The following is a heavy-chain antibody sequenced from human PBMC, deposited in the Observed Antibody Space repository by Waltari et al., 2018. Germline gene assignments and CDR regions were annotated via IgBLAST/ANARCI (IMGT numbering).Heavy chain of an antibody. D-gene: IGHD2-15*01. J-gene: IGHJ4*02. CDR3: ARDCGRGIYLDT. V-gene: IGHV4-4*02. CDR1: W. Sequence: WWSGVRQSPGKGLEWIGQINRSGRTNYHPAFESRVIVSIDSSNNQFSLKLLSATAADTAVYYCARDCGRGIYLDTWGQGTLVTVSP. CDR2: INRSGRT.